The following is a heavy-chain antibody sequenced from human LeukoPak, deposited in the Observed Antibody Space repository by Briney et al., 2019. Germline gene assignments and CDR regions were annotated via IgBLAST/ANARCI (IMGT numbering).Heavy chain of an antibody. Sequence: ASVKLSCKASGYTFTSYDITWMRQATGQGLEWMGWMSPDSGYTGYAQTFQGRVTLTRNTSVSTAFMELSSLRSEDTAVYYCEFYTGYDSFWGQGTLVTVSS. J-gene: IGHJ4*02. CDR2: MSPDSGYT. CDR1: GYTFTSYD. D-gene: IGHD5-12*01. V-gene: IGHV1-8*01. CDR3: EFYTGYDSF.